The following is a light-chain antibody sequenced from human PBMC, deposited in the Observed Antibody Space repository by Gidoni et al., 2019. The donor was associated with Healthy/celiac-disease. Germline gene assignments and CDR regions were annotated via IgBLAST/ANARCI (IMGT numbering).Light chain of an antibody. V-gene: IGKV1-39*01. CDR2: ASS. Sequence: DIQMTQSPSSRSASVGDRVTITCRASQSISSYLNWYQQKPGKAPKLLIYASSSLQSGVPSRFSGSGAGTDFTLTISSLQPEDFATYYCQQSYSTPATFXQXTKVEIK. CDR1: QSISSY. J-gene: IGKJ1*01. CDR3: QQSYSTPAT.